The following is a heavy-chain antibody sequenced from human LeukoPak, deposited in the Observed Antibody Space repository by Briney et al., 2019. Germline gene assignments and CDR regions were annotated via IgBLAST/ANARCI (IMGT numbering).Heavy chain of an antibody. V-gene: IGHV3-21*01. D-gene: IGHD3-10*02. CDR2: ISGSSTNI. CDR3: AELGITMIGGV. J-gene: IGHJ6*04. CDR1: GFTFSDYS. Sequence: GGSLRLSCAASGFTFSDYSMNWVRQAPGKGLERVSSISGSSTNINYADSVRGRFTISRDNAKNSLYLQMNSLRAEDTAVYYCAELGITMIGGVWGKGTTVTISS.